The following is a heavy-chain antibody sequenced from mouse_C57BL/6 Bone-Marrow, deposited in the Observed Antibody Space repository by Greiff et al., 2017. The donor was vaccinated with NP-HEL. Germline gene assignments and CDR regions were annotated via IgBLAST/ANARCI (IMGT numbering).Heavy chain of an antibody. Sequence: VKLQQPGAELVKPGASVKLSCKASGYTFTSYWMHWVKQRPGQGLEWIGMIHPNSGSTNYNEKFKSKATLTVDKSSSTAYMQLSSLTSEDSAVYYCARSMTTGVAADMDYWGQGTSVTVSS. D-gene: IGHD1-1*01. CDR3: ARSMTTGVAADMDY. V-gene: IGHV1-64*01. J-gene: IGHJ4*01. CDR1: GYTFTSYW. CDR2: IHPNSGST.